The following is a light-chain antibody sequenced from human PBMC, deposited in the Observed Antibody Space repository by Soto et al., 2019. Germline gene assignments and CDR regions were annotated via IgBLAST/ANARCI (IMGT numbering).Light chain of an antibody. Sequence: QSALTQPPSASGSPGQSVTISCTGTSSDVGTYNYVSWYQQYPGKAPKLMIYEVSKRPSGVPDRFSGSKSGNTASLTVSVLQNEDEADYYCCSYAGSNNLVFGGGTKLTVL. CDR3: CSYAGSNNLV. V-gene: IGLV2-8*01. CDR1: SSDVGTYNY. CDR2: EVS. J-gene: IGLJ2*01.